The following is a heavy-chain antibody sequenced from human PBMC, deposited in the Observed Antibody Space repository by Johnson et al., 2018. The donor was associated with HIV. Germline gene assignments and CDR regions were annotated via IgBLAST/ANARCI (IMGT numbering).Heavy chain of an antibody. V-gene: IGHV3-30*02. D-gene: IGHD6-6*01. Sequence: QVQLVESGGGLVQPGGSLRLSCAASGFTFSSYAMSWVRQAPGKGLEWVTFIRFNGSHKYYADSVKGRFTISRDKNTLYLQMNSLRVEDTAVYYCAREESSSSRDGFDIWGQGTMVTVSS. CDR1: GFTFSSYA. J-gene: IGHJ3*02. CDR3: AREESSSSRDGFDI. CDR2: IRFNGSHK.